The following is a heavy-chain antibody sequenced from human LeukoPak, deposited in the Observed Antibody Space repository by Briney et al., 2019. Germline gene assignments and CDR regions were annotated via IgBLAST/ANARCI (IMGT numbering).Heavy chain of an antibody. D-gene: IGHD6-13*01. Sequence: GGSLRLSCSASGITFSSYAMHWVRQAPGKGLEYVSTISSNGGSTYYADSVKGRFTISRDNSKNTLYLQMSSLRAEDTAVYYCARGPLGEQQLVIYYYYGMDVWGQGTTVTVSS. CDR3: ARGPLGEQQLVIYYYYGMDV. V-gene: IGHV3-64D*06. J-gene: IGHJ6*02. CDR1: GITFSSYA. CDR2: ISSNGGST.